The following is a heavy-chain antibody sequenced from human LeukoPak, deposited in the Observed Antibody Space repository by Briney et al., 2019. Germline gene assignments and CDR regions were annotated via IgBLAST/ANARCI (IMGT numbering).Heavy chain of an antibody. J-gene: IGHJ3*02. D-gene: IGHD2-15*01. Sequence: GESLKISCKGSGYSFTSYWIGWVRQMPGKGLEWMGIIYPGDSDTRYSPSFQGQVTISADKSISTAYLQWSSLKASDTAMYYCARRGSSHSPVNDAFDIWGQGTMVTVSS. CDR2: IYPGDSDT. V-gene: IGHV5-51*01. CDR3: ARRGSSHSPVNDAFDI. CDR1: GYSFTSYW.